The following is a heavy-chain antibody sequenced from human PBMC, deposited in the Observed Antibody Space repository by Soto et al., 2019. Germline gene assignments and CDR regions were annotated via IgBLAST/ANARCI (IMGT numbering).Heavy chain of an antibody. Sequence: GGSPLLSSSASGLTFSSYAMHWVRKAPCKGLELVAVISYDGSNKYYADSVKGRFTISRDNSKNTLYLQMNSLRAEDTAVYYCARDPGRGPHYDSSGYYFDYWGQGALLTVSS. V-gene: IGHV3-30-3*01. J-gene: IGHJ4*02. CDR2: ISYDGSNK. CDR1: GLTFSSYA. D-gene: IGHD3-22*01. CDR3: ARDPGRGPHYDSSGYYFDY.